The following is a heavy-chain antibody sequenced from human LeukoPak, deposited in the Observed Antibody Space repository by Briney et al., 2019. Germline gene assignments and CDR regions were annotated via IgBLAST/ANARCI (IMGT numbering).Heavy chain of an antibody. CDR1: GVSISSSSYY. V-gene: IGHV4-39*01. CDR3: ARRGEVIAAA. Sequence: PSETLSLTCTVSGVSISSSSYYWGWIRQPPGKGLEWIGSIYYSGSTYYNPSLKSRVTISVDTSKNQFSLKLSSVTAADTAVYYCARRGEVIAAAWGQGTLVTVSS. CDR2: IYYSGST. D-gene: IGHD6-13*01. J-gene: IGHJ4*02.